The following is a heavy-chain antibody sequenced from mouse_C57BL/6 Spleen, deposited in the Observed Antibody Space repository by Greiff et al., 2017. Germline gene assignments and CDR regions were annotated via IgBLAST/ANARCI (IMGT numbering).Heavy chain of an antibody. CDR1: GYSFTGYF. D-gene: IGHD1-1*01. CDR2: INPYNGDT. J-gene: IGHJ2*01. Sequence: EVQLQQSGPELVKPGDSVKISCKASGYSFTGYFMNWVMQSHGKSLEWIGRINPYNGDTFYNQKFKGKATLTVDKSFSTAHMDLRFLTSEYSAVYYCAISPFLYGSSYFDYWGQGTTLTVSS. CDR3: AISPFLYGSSYFDY. V-gene: IGHV1-20*01.